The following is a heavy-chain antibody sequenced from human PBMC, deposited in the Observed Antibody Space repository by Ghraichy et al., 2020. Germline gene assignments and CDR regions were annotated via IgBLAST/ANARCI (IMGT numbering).Heavy chain of an antibody. V-gene: IGHV3-30*18. CDR2: ISYDGSNK. CDR3: AKERDTSGYYSFRGDYYGMDV. CDR1: GFTFSKYG. J-gene: IGHJ6*02. Sequence: GGSLRLSCAASGFTFSKYGIHWVRQAPGKGLEWVAVISYDGSNKKYAESGRFTISRENSKNTLYLQMNSLRAEDTAVYYCAKERDTSGYYSFRGDYYGMDVWGQGTTVTVSS. D-gene: IGHD3-22*01.